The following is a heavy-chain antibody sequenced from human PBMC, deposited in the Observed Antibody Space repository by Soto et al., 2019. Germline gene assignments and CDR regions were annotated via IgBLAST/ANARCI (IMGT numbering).Heavy chain of an antibody. CDR1: GGTFSSYA. CDR2: IIPIFGTA. V-gene: IGHV1-69*12. Sequence: QVQLVQSGAEVKKPGSSVKVSCKASGGTFSSYAISWVRQAPGQGLEWMGGIIPIFGTANYAQKFQGRVPSPEAESTSTAYRELSSLRSEDTAVYYCARGRVGATTPGDYWGQGTLVTVSS. J-gene: IGHJ4*02. CDR3: ARGRVGATTPGDY. D-gene: IGHD1-26*01.